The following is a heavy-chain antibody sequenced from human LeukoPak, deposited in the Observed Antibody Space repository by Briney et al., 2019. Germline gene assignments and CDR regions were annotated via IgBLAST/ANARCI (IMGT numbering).Heavy chain of an antibody. D-gene: IGHD3-16*02. Sequence: PGGSLRLSCAASGFTFSSYEMNWVRQAPGKGLEWVSYIGSSGSTIYYADSVKGRFTISRDNAKNSLYLQMNSLRAEDTAVYYCARYRWFDPWGQGTLVTVSS. V-gene: IGHV3-48*03. CDR1: GFTFSSYE. J-gene: IGHJ5*02. CDR2: IGSSGSTI. CDR3: ARYRWFDP.